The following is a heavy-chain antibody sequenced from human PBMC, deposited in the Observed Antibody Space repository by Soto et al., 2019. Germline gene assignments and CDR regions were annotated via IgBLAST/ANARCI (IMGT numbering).Heavy chain of an antibody. CDR1: GGSISSYY. D-gene: IGHD6-13*01. Sequence: SETLSLTCTVSGGSISSYYVSWIRQSAGKGLEWIGRIDTSGTTNYNPSLKSRVTMSVDASKNHFSLNLSSVTAADTAVYYCARGQLAVYYYYGMDVWGQGTTVTVS. CDR3: ARGQLAVYYYYGMDV. CDR2: IDTSGTT. J-gene: IGHJ6*02. V-gene: IGHV4-4*07.